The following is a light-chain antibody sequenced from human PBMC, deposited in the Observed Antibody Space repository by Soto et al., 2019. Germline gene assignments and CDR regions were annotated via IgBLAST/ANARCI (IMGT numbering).Light chain of an antibody. CDR1: QSISSY. J-gene: IGKJ1*01. V-gene: IGKV1-39*01. CDR3: QQSYSTPRT. CDR2: AAS. Sequence: DIQMTQSPSSLSASVGDRVTITCRASQSISSYLNWYQQKPGKAPKLLIYAASSLQSGVPSRFSGSGSGTDFTLTISSLQTDDFATYYCQQSYSTPRTFGQGTKV.